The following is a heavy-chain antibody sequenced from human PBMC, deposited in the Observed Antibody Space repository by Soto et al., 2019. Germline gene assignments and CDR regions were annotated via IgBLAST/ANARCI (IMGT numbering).Heavy chain of an antibody. D-gene: IGHD3-3*01. Sequence: GESLKISCKGSGYSFTSYWIGWVRQMAGKGLEWMGIIYPGDSDTRYSPSFQGQVTISADKSISTAYLQWSSLKASDTAMYYCARAIFGVVIIPYYFDYWGQGTLVPVSS. J-gene: IGHJ4*02. CDR1: GYSFTSYW. CDR3: ARAIFGVVIIPYYFDY. V-gene: IGHV5-51*01. CDR2: IYPGDSDT.